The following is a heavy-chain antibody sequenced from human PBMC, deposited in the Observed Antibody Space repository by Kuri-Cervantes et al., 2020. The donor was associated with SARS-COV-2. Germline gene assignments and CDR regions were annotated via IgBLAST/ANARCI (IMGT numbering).Heavy chain of an antibody. J-gene: IGHJ4*02. V-gene: IGHV4-59*08. CDR2: IYHSGST. Sequence: ESLKISCTVSGGSISSYYWSWIRQPPGKGLEWIGSIYHSGSTYYNPSLKSRVTISVDTSKNQFSLKLSSVTAADTAVYYCARHSWAAAGCDFWGQGTLVTVSS. CDR1: GGSISSYY. D-gene: IGHD6-13*01. CDR3: ARHSWAAAGCDF.